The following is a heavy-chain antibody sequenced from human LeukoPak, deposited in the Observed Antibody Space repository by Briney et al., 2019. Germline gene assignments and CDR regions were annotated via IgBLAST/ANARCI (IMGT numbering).Heavy chain of an antibody. D-gene: IGHD1-26*01. CDR1: GFSFSTHS. Sequence: GGSLTLSCAASGFSFSTHSMNWVRQAPGKGLEWISFINLDGTDIHYGESMKGRFTISRDNAKNSLYLQMHTLRAEDTAVYYCAGDGVGVLPGDAFDIWSQGTMVTVSS. J-gene: IGHJ3*02. V-gene: IGHV3-21*05. CDR3: AGDGVGVLPGDAFDI. CDR2: INLDGTDI.